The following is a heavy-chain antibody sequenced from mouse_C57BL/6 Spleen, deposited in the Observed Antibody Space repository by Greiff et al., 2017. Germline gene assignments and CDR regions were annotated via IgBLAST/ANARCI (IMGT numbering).Heavy chain of an antibody. CDR3: ASYGSSYAY. Sequence: QVQLQQSGPELVKPGASVKISCKASGYSFTSYYIHWVKQRPGQGLEWIGWIYPGSGNTKYNEKFKGKATLTADTSSSTAYMQLSSRPSEDAAVYYCASYGSSYAYWGQGTLVTVSA. V-gene: IGHV1-66*01. D-gene: IGHD1-1*01. J-gene: IGHJ3*01. CDR2: IYPGSGNT. CDR1: GYSFTSYY.